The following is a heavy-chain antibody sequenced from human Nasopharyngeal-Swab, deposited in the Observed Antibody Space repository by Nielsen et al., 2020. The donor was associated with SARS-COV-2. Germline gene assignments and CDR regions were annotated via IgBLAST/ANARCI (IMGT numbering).Heavy chain of an antibody. J-gene: IGHJ6*02. CDR1: GYSFSDYW. V-gene: IGHV5-51*01. CDR2: IYPDDSET. Sequence: GESLKISCKGVGYSFSDYWIAWVRQMPGKGLEWMGTIYPDDSETKNSPSFQGQVTISADKSISTAYLQWSSLKASDTAMYYCVRPEGVATSFKYYFQYGMDVWGQGTMVTVPS. CDR3: VRPEGVATSFKYYFQYGMDV. D-gene: IGHD5-12*01.